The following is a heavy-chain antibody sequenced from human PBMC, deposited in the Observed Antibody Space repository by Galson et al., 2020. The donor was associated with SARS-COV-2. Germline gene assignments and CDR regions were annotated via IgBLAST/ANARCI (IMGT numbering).Heavy chain of an antibody. J-gene: IGHJ4*02. CDR1: GFSLSNARMG. V-gene: IGHV2-26*01. D-gene: IGHD2-15*01. CDR3: ARILLDCSGGSGDDMFDC. CDR2: IFSNDEK. Sequence: ESGPTLVKPTETLTMTCTVSGFSLSNARMGVSWIRQPPGKALEWLAHIFSNDEKSYSTSLKSRLTISKDTSKSQVVLTMTNMDPVDTATYYWARILLDCSGGSGDDMFDCWGQGNLVTVAS.